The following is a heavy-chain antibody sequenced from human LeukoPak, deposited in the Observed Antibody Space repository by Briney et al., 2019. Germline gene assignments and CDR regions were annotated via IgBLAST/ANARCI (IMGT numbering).Heavy chain of an antibody. J-gene: IGHJ4*02. CDR1: GFTFSSYS. Sequence: GGSLRLSCAASGFTFSSYSMNWVRQAPGKGLEWVAVISYDGSNKYYADSVKGRFTISRDNSKNTLYLQMNSLRAEDTAVYYCARDRWGGWSTGGFDYWGQGTLVTVSS. CDR3: ARDRWGGWSTGGFDY. CDR2: ISYDGSNK. D-gene: IGHD6-19*01. V-gene: IGHV3-30*03.